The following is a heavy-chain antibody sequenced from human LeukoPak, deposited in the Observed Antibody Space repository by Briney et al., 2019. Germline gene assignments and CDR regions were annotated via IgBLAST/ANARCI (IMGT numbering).Heavy chain of an antibody. Sequence: SETLSLTCTVSGGSISSYYWSWIRQPPGKGLEWIGYIYNSGSTNYNPSLKSRVTISVDTSKNQFSLKLSSVTAADTAVYYCARALLWFGEFGNWFDPWGQGTPVTVSS. CDR1: GGSISSYY. D-gene: IGHD3-10*01. CDR2: IYNSGST. CDR3: ARALLWFGEFGNWFDP. V-gene: IGHV4-59*01. J-gene: IGHJ5*02.